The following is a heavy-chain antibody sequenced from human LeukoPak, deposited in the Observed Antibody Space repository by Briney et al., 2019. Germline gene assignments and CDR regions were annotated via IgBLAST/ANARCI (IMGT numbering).Heavy chain of an antibody. CDR1: GFTFSSYW. V-gene: IGHV3-74*01. CDR2: INSDGSST. J-gene: IGHJ4*02. D-gene: IGHD4-17*01. Sequence: PGGSLRLSCAASGFTFSSYWMHWVRQAPGKGLVWVSRINSDGSSTGYADSVKGRFTIPRDNAKNTLYLQMNSLRAEDTAVYYCARDYGDYAVDYWGQGTLVTVSS. CDR3: ARDYGDYAVDY.